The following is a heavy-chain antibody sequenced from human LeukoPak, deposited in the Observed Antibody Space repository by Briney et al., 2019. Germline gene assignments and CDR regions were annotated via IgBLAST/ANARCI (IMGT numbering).Heavy chain of an antibody. CDR3: AREGGYSYGIDAFYI. CDR1: GFTFSSYN. V-gene: IGHV3-21*01. J-gene: IGHJ3*02. D-gene: IGHD5-18*01. CDR2: ISSSSSYI. Sequence: GGSLRLSCAASGFTFSSYNMNWVRQAPGKGLEWVSSISSSSSYIYYADSVKGRFTISRDNAKNSLYLQMNSLRAEDTAVYYCAREGGYSYGIDAFYIWGQGTMVTVSS.